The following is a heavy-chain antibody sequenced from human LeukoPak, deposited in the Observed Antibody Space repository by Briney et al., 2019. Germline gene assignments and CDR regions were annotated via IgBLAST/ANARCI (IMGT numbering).Heavy chain of an antibody. V-gene: IGHV3-33*06. CDR2: IWNDGINR. CDR3: AKDAQRGFDYSNSLEY. CDR1: GFTFSHYG. D-gene: IGHD4-11*01. Sequence: GGSPRLSCVASGFTFSHYGMHWVRQAPGKGLEWVAVIWNDGINRYYADSVKGRFTISRDNSKNTVYLQMNSLRAADTSVYYCAKDAQRGFDYSNSLEYWGQGTLVTVSS. J-gene: IGHJ4*02.